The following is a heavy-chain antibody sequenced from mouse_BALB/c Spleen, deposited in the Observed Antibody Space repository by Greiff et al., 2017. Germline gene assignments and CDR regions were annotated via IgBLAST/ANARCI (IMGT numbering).Heavy chain of an antibody. CDR3: ARHGYYAMDY. CDR1: GFTFSSYT. V-gene: IGHV5-12-2*01. J-gene: IGHJ4*01. CDR2: ISNGGGST. Sequence: DVKLQESGGGLVQPGGSLKLSCAASGFTFSSYTMSWVRQTPEKRLEWVAYISNGGGSTYYPDTVKGRFTISRDNAKNTLYLQMSSLKSEDTAMYYCARHGYYAMDYWGQGTSVTVSS.